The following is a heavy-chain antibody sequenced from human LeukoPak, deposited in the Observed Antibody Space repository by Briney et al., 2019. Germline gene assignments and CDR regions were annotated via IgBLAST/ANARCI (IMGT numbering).Heavy chain of an antibody. V-gene: IGHV1-8*01. D-gene: IGHD3-22*01. CDR1: GYTLTSYD. Sequence: GASVKVSCKASGYTLTSYDINWVRQATGQGLEWMGWMNPNSGNTGYAQKFQGRVTMTRNTSISTAYMELSSLRSEDTAVYYCARGGLDSSGYYPGEEWGQGTLVTVSS. CDR2: MNPNSGNT. J-gene: IGHJ4*02. CDR3: ARGGLDSSGYYPGEE.